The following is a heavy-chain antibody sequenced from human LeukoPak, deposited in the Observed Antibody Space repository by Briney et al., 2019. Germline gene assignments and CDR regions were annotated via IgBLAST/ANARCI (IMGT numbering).Heavy chain of an antibody. D-gene: IGHD2-2*01. J-gene: IGHJ4*02. CDR3: ARDQGCSSTSCYSLFFHY. Sequence: SGESLRLSCAASGFTFSTYGMHWVRQAPGKGLEWVAIIWYDGSNKYYADSVKGRYTISRDNSKNTLYLQMNSLRAEDTAVYYCARDQGCSSTSCYSLFFHYWGQGALVTVSS. CDR2: IWYDGSNK. CDR1: GFTFSTYG. V-gene: IGHV3-33*01.